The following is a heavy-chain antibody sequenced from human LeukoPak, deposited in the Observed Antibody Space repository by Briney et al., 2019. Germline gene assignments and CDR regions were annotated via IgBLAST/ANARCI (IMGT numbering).Heavy chain of an antibody. Sequence: GGSLRLSCAASDFTFSSYWMNWVRQAPGKGLEWVANINQDGSEKYYVDSVKGRFTISRDNTRNSLYLQMNSLRAEDTAMYYCARDGVDAGVYFDQWGQGTLVTVSS. CDR2: INQDGSEK. CDR1: DFTFSSYW. CDR3: ARDGVDAGVYFDQ. D-gene: IGHD1-14*01. J-gene: IGHJ4*01. V-gene: IGHV3-7*01.